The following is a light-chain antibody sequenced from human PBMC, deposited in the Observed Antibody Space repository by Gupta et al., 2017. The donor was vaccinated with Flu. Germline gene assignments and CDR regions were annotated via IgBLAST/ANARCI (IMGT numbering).Light chain of an antibody. CDR2: TAS. Sequence: DVQMTHSPSSVSASVRDRVTLTCRASQSIRNYLDWYQQKPGEAPKLLVFTASSWQSGVPARFSGSGSGTDFTLTISRLQAEDFAIYYCKQSLRTSWTFGQGTKVEIK. J-gene: IGKJ1*01. V-gene: IGKV1-39*01. CDR1: QSIRNY. CDR3: KQSLRTSWT.